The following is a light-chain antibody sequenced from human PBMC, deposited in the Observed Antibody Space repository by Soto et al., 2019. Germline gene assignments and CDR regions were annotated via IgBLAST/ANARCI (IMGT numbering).Light chain of an antibody. V-gene: IGLV2-11*01. CDR3: CSYAGRYTDV. CDR1: SSDVGGYNY. J-gene: IGLJ1*01. Sequence: QSVLTQPRSVSGSPGQSVTISCTGTSSDVGGYNYVSWYQQHPGKAPKLMIYDVSKRPSGVPDRFSGSKSGNTASLTISGLQAEDEADSYCCSYAGRYTDVFGTGTKLTVL. CDR2: DVS.